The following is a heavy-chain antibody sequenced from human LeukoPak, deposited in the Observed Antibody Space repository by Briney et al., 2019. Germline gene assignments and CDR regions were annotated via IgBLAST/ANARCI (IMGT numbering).Heavy chain of an antibody. Sequence: PGGSLRLSCAASGFTFSSYAMHWVRQAPGKGLEWVAVISYDGSNKYYADSVKGRFTISRDNSKNTLYLQMNSLRAEDTAVYYCAREPNYYDSSGYYPTGWFDPWGQGTLVTVSS. D-gene: IGHD3-22*01. CDR2: ISYDGSNK. CDR3: AREPNYYDSSGYYPTGWFDP. V-gene: IGHV3-30-3*01. J-gene: IGHJ5*02. CDR1: GFTFSSYA.